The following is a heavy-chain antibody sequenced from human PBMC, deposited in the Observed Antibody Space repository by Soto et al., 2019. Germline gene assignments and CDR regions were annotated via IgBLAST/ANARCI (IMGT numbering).Heavy chain of an antibody. D-gene: IGHD7-27*01. V-gene: IGHV3-30*18. CDR3: AKDSDWGTSGYFDL. CDR1: GFTFSSYG. CDR2: ISYDGSNK. Sequence: QVQLVESGGGVVQPGRSLRLSCAASGFTFSSYGMHWVRQAPGKGLEWVAVISYDGSNKYYADSVKGRFTISRDNSKNTLYLQRNSLRAEDTAVYYCAKDSDWGTSGYFDLWGRGTLVTVSS. J-gene: IGHJ2*01.